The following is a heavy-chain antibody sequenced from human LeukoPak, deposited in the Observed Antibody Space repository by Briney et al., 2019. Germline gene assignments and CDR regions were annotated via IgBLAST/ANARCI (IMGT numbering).Heavy chain of an antibody. V-gene: IGHV4-38-2*02. J-gene: IGHJ6*04. CDR2: IYYSGST. CDR3: ARVTDV. CDR1: GYSISSGYY. Sequence: ASETLSLTCTVSGYSISSGYYWGWIRQPPGRGLEWIGYIYYSGSTNYNPSLKSRVTISVDTSKNQFSLKLSSVTAADTAVYYCARVTDVWGKGTTVTVSS.